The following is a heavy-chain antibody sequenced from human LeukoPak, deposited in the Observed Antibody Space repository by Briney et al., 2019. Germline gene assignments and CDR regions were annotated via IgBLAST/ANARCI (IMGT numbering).Heavy chain of an antibody. D-gene: IGHD4-17*01. J-gene: IGHJ5*02. CDR3: ARGATVTPTNWFDP. Sequence: SETLSLTCTVSGGSISSYYWSWIRQPAGKGLEWIGRIYTSGSINYNPSLKSRVTMSVDTSKNQFSLKLSSVTAADTAVYYCARGATVTPTNWFDPWGQGTLVTVSS. CDR1: GGSISSYY. CDR2: IYTSGSI. V-gene: IGHV4-4*07.